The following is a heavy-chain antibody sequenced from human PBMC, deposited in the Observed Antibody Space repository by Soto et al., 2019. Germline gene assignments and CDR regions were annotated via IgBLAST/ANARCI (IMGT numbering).Heavy chain of an antibody. Sequence: GGSLRLSCEASGFMFSTYLMSWVRQAPGKGLEWVANIKQGGSEKFYVDSVKGRFTISRDNAKKSLFLQMNSLGPEDTAVYYCVGALTYEVPYYYYGMDVWGQGTTVTVS. CDR2: IKQGGSEK. J-gene: IGHJ6*02. CDR1: GFMFSTYL. D-gene: IGHD3-16*01. V-gene: IGHV3-7*01. CDR3: VGALTYEVPYYYYGMDV.